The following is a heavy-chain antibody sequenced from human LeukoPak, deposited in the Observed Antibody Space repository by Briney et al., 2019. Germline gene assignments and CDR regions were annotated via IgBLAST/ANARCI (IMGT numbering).Heavy chain of an antibody. CDR2: ISSSSSTI. J-gene: IGHJ3*02. CDR3: ASQVRWNDDQEAFDI. D-gene: IGHD1-1*01. V-gene: IGHV3-48*04. Sequence: GGSLRLSCAASGFTFSSYSMNWVRQAPGKGLEWVSYISSSSSTIYYADSVKGRFTISRDNAKNSLYLQMNSLRAEDTAVCYCASQVRWNDDQEAFDIWGQGTMVTVSS. CDR1: GFTFSSYS.